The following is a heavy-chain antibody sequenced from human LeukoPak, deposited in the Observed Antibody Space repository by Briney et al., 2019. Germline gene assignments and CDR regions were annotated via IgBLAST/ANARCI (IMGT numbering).Heavy chain of an antibody. CDR3: AKGGSRGLGSRLDY. CDR1: GFTFDDYA. D-gene: IGHD3-10*01. J-gene: IGHJ4*02. V-gene: IGHV3-9*01. Sequence: GGSLRLSCAASGFTFDDYAMHWVRQAPGKGLEWVSGINWNSGSIDYADSVKGRFTISRDNAKNSLYVQMNSLRAEDTALYYCAKGGSRGLGSRLDYWGQGTLVTVSS. CDR2: INWNSGSI.